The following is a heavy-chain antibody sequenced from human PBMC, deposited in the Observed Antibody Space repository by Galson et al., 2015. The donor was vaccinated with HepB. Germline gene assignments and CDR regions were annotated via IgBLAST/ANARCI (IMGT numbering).Heavy chain of an antibody. D-gene: IGHD3-3*01. CDR3: AKDRHYGFWIYYFDY. J-gene: IGHJ4*02. CDR1: GFTFSSYA. Sequence: SLRLSCAASGFTFSSYAMTWVRQAPGEGLEWVSAISGSGHSTYYADSVKGRFTISRDNSKNTLYLQMNSLRAEDTAVYYCAKDRHYGFWIYYFDYWGQGTLVTVSS. CDR2: ISGSGHST. V-gene: IGHV3-23*01.